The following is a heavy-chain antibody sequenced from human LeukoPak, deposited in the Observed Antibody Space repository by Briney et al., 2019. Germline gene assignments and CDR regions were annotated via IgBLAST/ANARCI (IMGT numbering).Heavy chain of an antibody. CDR1: GFTFDDYA. J-gene: IGHJ4*02. D-gene: IGHD3-3*01. Sequence: GGSLRLSCAASGFTFDDYAMHWVRQAPGKGLEWVSLISGDGGSTYYADSVKGRFTISRDNSKNTLYLQMNSLRAEDTAVYYCARGKYDFWSGYYLDYWGQGTLVTVSS. V-gene: IGHV3-43*02. CDR2: ISGDGGST. CDR3: ARGKYDFWSGYYLDY.